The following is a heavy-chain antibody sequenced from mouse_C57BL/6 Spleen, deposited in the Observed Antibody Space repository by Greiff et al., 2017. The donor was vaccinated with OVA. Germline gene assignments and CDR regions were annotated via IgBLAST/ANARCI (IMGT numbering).Heavy chain of an antibody. D-gene: IGHD2-4*01. V-gene: IGHV1-64*01. CDR1: GYTFTRYW. J-gene: IGHJ4*01. Sequence: QVQLQQPGAELVKPGASVKLSCKASGYTFTRYWMHWVKQRPGQGLEWIGMIHPNSGSTNYTEKFKSKATLTVDKSSSTAYMQLSSLTSEDSAVYYCARLGYDYDVRAMDYWGQGTSVTVSS. CDR3: ARLGYDYDVRAMDY. CDR2: IHPNSGST.